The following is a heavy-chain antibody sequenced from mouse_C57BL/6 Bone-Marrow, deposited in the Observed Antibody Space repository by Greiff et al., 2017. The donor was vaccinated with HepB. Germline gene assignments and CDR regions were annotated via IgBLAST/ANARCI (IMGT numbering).Heavy chain of an antibody. CDR2: IHPSSGYT. V-gene: IGHV1-7*01. D-gene: IGHD1-1*01. Sequence: QVQLQQSGAELAKPGASVKLSCKASGYTFTSYWMHWVKQRPGQGLEWIGYIHPSSGYTKYNQKFKDKATLTADKSSSTAYMQLCSLTYEDSAVYYCARLLYYYGSSAWFAYWGQGTLVTVSA. CDR3: ARLLYYYGSSAWFAY. J-gene: IGHJ3*01. CDR1: GYTFTSYW.